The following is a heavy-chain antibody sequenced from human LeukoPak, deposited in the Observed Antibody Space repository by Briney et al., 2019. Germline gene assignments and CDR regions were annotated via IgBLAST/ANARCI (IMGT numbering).Heavy chain of an antibody. CDR2: ISAYNGNT. CDR3: ARESDFWSGYHIPYDY. V-gene: IGHV1-18*01. Sequence: ASVKVSCKASGYTFTSYGISWVRQAPGQGLEWMGWISAYNGNTNYAQKLQGRVTMTTDTSTSTAYMELRSLRSDDTAVYYCARESDFWSGYHIPYDYWGQGTLVTVSS. J-gene: IGHJ4*02. D-gene: IGHD3-3*01. CDR1: GYTFTSYG.